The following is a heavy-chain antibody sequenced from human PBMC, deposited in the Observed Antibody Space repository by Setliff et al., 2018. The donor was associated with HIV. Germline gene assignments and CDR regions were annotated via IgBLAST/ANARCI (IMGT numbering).Heavy chain of an antibody. D-gene: IGHD3-22*01. CDR2: ISTYNGNT. V-gene: IGHV1-18*01. Sequence: ASVKVSCKTSGYSFVSYGISWVRQAPGQGLEWMGWISTYNGNTNYAQNLQGRVTMTTDTSTSTAYMELRSLTSDDTAVYYCARGLGDTSAYPSSYWGQGTLVTVSS. CDR1: GYSFVSYG. CDR3: ARGLGDTSAYPSSY. J-gene: IGHJ4*02.